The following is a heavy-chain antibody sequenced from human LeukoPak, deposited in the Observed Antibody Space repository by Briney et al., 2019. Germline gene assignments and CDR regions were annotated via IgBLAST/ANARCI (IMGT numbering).Heavy chain of an antibody. CDR3: ARVMYYYDSSGYYYFDY. J-gene: IGHJ4*02. Sequence: GGSLRLSCAASGFTVSSYYMSWVRQAPGKGLEWVSVIYSGGSTYYADSVKGRFTISRDNSKNTLYLQMNSLRAEDTAVYYCARVMYYYDSSGYYYFDYWGQGTLVTVSS. V-gene: IGHV3-66*02. CDR2: IYSGGST. D-gene: IGHD3-22*01. CDR1: GFTVSSYY.